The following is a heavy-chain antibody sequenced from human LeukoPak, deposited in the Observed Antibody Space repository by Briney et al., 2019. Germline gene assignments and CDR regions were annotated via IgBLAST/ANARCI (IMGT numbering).Heavy chain of an antibody. V-gene: IGHV1-2*02. CDR1: GYTFTGHY. CDR2: INPSSGGT. CDR3: TIIPLAATLDWSDP. Sequence: ASVKVSCKASGYTFTGHYIHWVRQAPGQGLEWMGWINPSSGGTNFAQKFQSRVTMTRDTSISTAYMELSRLTSDDTAVYYCTIIPLAATLDWSDPWGQGTLVTVSS. D-gene: IGHD6-19*01. J-gene: IGHJ5*02.